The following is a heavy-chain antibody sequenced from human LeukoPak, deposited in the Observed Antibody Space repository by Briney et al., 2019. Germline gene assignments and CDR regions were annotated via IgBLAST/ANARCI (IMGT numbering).Heavy chain of an antibody. Sequence: GSLRLSCAASGFTVNSNYLSWIRQPPGKGLEWIGEITHSGSTNYNPSLKSRVTISVDTSKKQFSLKLSSVTAADTAVYYCARGPGFTIFGARHFDYWGQGTLVTVSS. J-gene: IGHJ4*02. V-gene: IGHV4-34*01. D-gene: IGHD3-3*01. CDR3: ARGPGFTIFGARHFDY. CDR1: GFTVNSNY. CDR2: ITHSGST.